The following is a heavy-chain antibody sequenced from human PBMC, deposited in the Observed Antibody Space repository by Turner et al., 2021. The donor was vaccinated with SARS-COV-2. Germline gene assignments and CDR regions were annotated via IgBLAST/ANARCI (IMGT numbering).Heavy chain of an antibody. V-gene: IGHV4-39*01. CDR3: ARHWEVAAAAYLARFDP. J-gene: IGHJ5*02. D-gene: IGHD6-13*01. CDR2: IYYSGGT. CDR1: GGSISSSSYY. Sequence: QLQLQKSGPGLVKPSETLSLTCTVPGGSISSSSYYWGWIRQPPGKGLEWIGSIYYSGGTYYNPSLKSRVTISVDTSKNQFSMKLTSVTAADTAVYFCARHWEVAAAAYLARFDPWGQGTLVTVSS.